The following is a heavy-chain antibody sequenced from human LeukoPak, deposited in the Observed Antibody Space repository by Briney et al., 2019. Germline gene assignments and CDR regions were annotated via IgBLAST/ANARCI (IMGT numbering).Heavy chain of an antibody. CDR1: GGSISSSSYY. CDR3: ARRIVGPRGGTWFDP. CDR2: IYYSGST. V-gene: IGHV4-39*07. D-gene: IGHD1-26*01. Sequence: SETLSLTCTVSGGSISSSSYYWGWIRQPPGKGLEWIGSIYYSGSTYYNPSLKSRVTISVETSKNQFSLKLSSVTSADTAVYYCARRIVGPRGGTWFDPWGQGTLVTVSS. J-gene: IGHJ5*02.